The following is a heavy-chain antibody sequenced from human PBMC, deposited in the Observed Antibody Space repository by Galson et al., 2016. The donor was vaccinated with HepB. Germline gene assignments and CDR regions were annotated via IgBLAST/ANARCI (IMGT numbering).Heavy chain of an antibody. CDR1: GGSNNGLTLH. Sequence: SETLSLTCTVSGGSNNGLTLHWGWVRQPPGKGLEWIGSVYYSGSTYYNPSLRSRLTVSVDTSKNNFSLKLRSVTAADTAVYFCARLHYDTSGYQFDHWGQGALVIVSS. J-gene: IGHJ4*02. V-gene: IGHV4-39*02. CDR3: ARLHYDTSGYQFDH. D-gene: IGHD3-22*01. CDR2: VYYSGST.